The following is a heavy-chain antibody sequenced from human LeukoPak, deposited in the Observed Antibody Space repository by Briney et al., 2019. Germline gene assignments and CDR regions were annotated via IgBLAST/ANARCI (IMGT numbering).Heavy chain of an antibody. D-gene: IGHD5-12*01. Sequence: PSETLSLTCTVSGGSVSSTYYSWDWIRQPPGKGLEWIGSIYYSGSTYYNPSLKSRLTISVDTSKNELSLKLNSATAADTALYYCTRRGDYWGQGTLVTVSS. J-gene: IGHJ4*02. V-gene: IGHV4-39*01. CDR3: TRRGDY. CDR1: GGSVSSTYYS. CDR2: IYYSGST.